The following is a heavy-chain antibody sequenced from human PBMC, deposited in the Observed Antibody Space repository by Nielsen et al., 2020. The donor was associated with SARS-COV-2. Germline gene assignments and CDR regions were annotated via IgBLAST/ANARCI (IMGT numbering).Heavy chain of an antibody. CDR2: INHSGST. CDR1: GGSFSGYY. Sequence: SETLSLTCAVYGGSFSGYYWSWIRQPPGKGLEWIGEINHSGSTNYNPSLKSRVTISVDTSKNQFSLKLSSVTAADTAVYYCARGRLIIPWDCYYYGMDVWGQGTTVTVSS. V-gene: IGHV4-34*01. J-gene: IGHJ6*02. CDR3: ARGRLIIPWDCYYYGMDV. D-gene: IGHD1-26*01.